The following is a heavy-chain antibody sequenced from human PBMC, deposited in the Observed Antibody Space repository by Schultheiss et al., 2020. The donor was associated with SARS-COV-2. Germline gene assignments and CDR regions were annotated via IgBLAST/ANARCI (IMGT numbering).Heavy chain of an antibody. Sequence: ASVKVSCKASGYTFTSYAMQWVRQAPGQRLEWMGWINAGNGNTIYSQKFQGRVTMTRDTSASTAYMELSSLRSEDTAVYYCAREGDIVVEPAAPYFDYWGQGTLVTVSS. V-gene: IGHV1-3*01. CDR1: GYTFTSYA. CDR2: INAGNGNT. D-gene: IGHD2-2*01. CDR3: AREGDIVVEPAAPYFDY. J-gene: IGHJ4*02.